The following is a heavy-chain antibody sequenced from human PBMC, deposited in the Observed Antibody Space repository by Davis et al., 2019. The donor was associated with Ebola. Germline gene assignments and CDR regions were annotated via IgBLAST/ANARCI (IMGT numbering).Heavy chain of an antibody. D-gene: IGHD2-8*01. CDR1: GYSFTSYW. CDR3: ARPRNIVLMVYADYGMDV. J-gene: IGHJ6*02. V-gene: IGHV5-10-1*01. Sequence: GESLKISCKGSGYSFTSYWISWVRQMPGKRLAWLGRIDPSDSYTNYSPSFQGHVTISADKSISTAYPQWSSLKASDTAMYYCARPRNIVLMVYADYGMDVWGQGTTVTISS. CDR2: IDPSDSYT.